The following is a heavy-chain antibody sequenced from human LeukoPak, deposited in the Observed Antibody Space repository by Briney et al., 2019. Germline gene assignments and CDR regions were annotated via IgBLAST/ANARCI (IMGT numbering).Heavy chain of an antibody. D-gene: IGHD3-10*01. J-gene: IGHJ3*02. V-gene: IGHV3-21*01. CDR3: ARPGGLGAFDI. Sequence: PGGSLRLSYAASGFTFNSYSMNWVRQAPGKGLEWVSSISSSSSYIYYADSVKGRFTISRDNAKNSLYLQMNSLRAEDTAVYYCARPGGLGAFDIWGQGTMVTVSS. CDR2: ISSSSSYI. CDR1: GFTFNSYS.